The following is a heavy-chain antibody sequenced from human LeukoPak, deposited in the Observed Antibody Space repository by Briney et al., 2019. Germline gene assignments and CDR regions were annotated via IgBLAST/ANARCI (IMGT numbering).Heavy chain of an antibody. CDR2: IRYDGSNK. Sequence: PGGSLRLSCAASGFTFSSYSMNWVRQAPGKGLEWVAFIRYDGSNKYYADSVKGRFTISRDNSKNTLYLQMNSLRAEDTAVYYCAKSHSSSSTFDYWGQGTLVTVSS. CDR3: AKSHSSSSTFDY. V-gene: IGHV3-30*02. D-gene: IGHD6-6*01. CDR1: GFTFSSYS. J-gene: IGHJ4*02.